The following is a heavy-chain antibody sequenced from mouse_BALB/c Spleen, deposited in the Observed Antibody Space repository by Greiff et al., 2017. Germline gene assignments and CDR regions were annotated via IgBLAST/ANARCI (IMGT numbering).Heavy chain of an antibody. CDR1: GFTFSDYY. Sequence: EVKLEESGGGLVKPGGSLKLSCAASGFTFSDYYMYWVRQTPEKRLEWVATISDGGSYTYYPDSVKGRFTISRDNAKNNLYLQMSSLKSEDTAMYYCARDGGGYYGSSYAMDYWGQGTSVTVSS. V-gene: IGHV5-4*02. D-gene: IGHD1-1*01. CDR3: ARDGGGYYGSSYAMDY. J-gene: IGHJ4*01. CDR2: ISDGGSYT.